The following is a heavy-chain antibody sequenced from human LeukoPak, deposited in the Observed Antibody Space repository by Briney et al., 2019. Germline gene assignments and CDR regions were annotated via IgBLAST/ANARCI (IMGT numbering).Heavy chain of an antibody. CDR3: ARDLAGPPQEAFDI. Sequence: GGSLRLSCAASGFTFSSYWMNWVRQAPGKGLEWVANVKKDGSERYYVDSVKGRFTISRDNTKKSLYLQMNTLRAEDTAVYYCARDLAGPPQEAFDIWGQGTMVTVSS. V-gene: IGHV3-7*01. CDR1: GFTFSSYW. J-gene: IGHJ3*02. CDR2: VKKDGSER.